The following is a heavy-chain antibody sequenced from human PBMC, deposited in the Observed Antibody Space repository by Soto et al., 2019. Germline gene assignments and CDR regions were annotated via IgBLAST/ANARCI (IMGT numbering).Heavy chain of an antibody. CDR1: GGTFSSYA. D-gene: IGHD5-12*01. Sequence: SMKVSCKASGGTFSSYAISWVRQAPGQGLEWMGGIIPIFGTANYAQKFQGRVTITADESTSTAYMELSSLRSEDTAVYYCARDRNSGYDCWGQGTLVNVSS. J-gene: IGHJ4*02. V-gene: IGHV1-69*13. CDR3: ARDRNSGYDC. CDR2: IIPIFGTA.